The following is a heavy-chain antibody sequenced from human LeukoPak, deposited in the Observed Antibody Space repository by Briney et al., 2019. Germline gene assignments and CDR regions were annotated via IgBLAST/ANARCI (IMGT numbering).Heavy chain of an antibody. Sequence: GTSVKVSCKASGFTFTRSAMQWVRQARGQRLEWIGWIVVGSGNTNYAQKFQGRVTITADESTSTAYMELSSLRSEDTAVYYCARVEWQNPDNYNWFDPWGQGTLVTVSS. J-gene: IGHJ5*02. D-gene: IGHD1-26*01. CDR2: IVVGSGNT. CDR1: GFTFTRSA. V-gene: IGHV1-58*02. CDR3: ARVEWQNPDNYNWFDP.